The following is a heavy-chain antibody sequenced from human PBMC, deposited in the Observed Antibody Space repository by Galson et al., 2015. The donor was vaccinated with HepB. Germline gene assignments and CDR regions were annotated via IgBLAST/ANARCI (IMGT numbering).Heavy chain of an antibody. CDR2: IHPADADT. D-gene: IGHD3-22*01. Sequence: QSGAEVKKPGESLKISCKVSGYIFTDYWIGWVRQMPGKGLEWMGIIHPADADTRYSPSFQGQVTISADKSVNTAYLQWNSLKASDTAIYYCARHGLWDESGFRYGLDVWGQGTTVTVSS. CDR1: GYIFTDYW. CDR3: ARHGLWDESGFRYGLDV. J-gene: IGHJ6*02. V-gene: IGHV5-51*01.